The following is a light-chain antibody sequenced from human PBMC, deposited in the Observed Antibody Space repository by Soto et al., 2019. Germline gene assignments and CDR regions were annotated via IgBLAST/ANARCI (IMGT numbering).Light chain of an antibody. CDR1: QSISSY. Sequence: DTQMTQSPSSLPASVGDRVTITCRASQSISSYLNWYQHKPGKAPKLLMYAASSLESGVPSRFSGSGSGTDFTLTISSLQPEDFATYYCQQSYSIPYTFGQGTKLEIK. J-gene: IGKJ2*01. V-gene: IGKV1-39*01. CDR3: QQSYSIPYT. CDR2: AAS.